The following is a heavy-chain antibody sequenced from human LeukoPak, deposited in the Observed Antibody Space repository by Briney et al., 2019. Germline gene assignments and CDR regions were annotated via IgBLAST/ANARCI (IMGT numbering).Heavy chain of an antibody. D-gene: IGHD4-17*01. CDR3: AANPVKIDYGDYVGSY. CDR2: IKQDGSEK. CDR1: GFTFSSYW. V-gene: IGHV3-7*03. J-gene: IGHJ4*02. Sequence: GGSLRLSCAASGFTFSSYWMSWVRQAPGKGLEWVANIKQDGSEKYYVDSVKGRFTISRDNAKNSLYLQMNSLRSEDTAVYYCAANPVKIDYGDYVGSYWGQGTLVTVSS.